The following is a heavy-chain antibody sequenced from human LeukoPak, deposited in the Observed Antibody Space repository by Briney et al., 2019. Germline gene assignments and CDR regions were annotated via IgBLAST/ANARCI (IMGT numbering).Heavy chain of an antibody. V-gene: IGHV3-48*04. CDR2: ISSSSFKI. Sequence: GGSLRLSCAASEFTFVRYAMNWVRQAPGKGLEWVSYISSSSFKIGYADSVKGRFTISRDNSKNSLYLQMDSLRVEDTAVYYCASGGPLAYCGGDCHHWGQGTLVTVSS. J-gene: IGHJ1*01. CDR3: ASGGPLAYCGGDCHH. D-gene: IGHD2-21*01. CDR1: EFTFVRYA.